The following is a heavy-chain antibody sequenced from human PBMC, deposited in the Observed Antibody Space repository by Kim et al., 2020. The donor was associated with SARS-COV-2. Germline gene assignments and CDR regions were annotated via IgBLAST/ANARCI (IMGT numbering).Heavy chain of an antibody. CDR3: ARVQPRRNYFDY. Sequence: GGSLRLSCAASGFTFSSYPMHWVRQAPGEGLEYVSAISDNGGKTYYANSVKGRFTISRDNSKNTLYLQMGSLRAEDMAVYYCARVQPRRNYFDYWGQGTLVTVPS. CDR2: ISDNGGKT. CDR1: GFTFSSYP. V-gene: IGHV3-64*01. J-gene: IGHJ4*02. D-gene: IGHD6-6*01.